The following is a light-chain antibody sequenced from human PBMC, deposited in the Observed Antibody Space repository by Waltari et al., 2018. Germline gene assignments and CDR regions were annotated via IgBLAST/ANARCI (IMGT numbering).Light chain of an antibody. Sequence: QSALTQPASVSGSPGQSITISCTGTSSDVGSYHSVSWYQDHPGQGPKVIIYDVSDRPSGVSARFSGSKSGNMASLTISGLQAEDEADYYCSSQSSDNVVLFGGGTKVTVL. CDR1: SSDVGSYHS. J-gene: IGLJ3*02. CDR3: SSQSSDNVVL. CDR2: DVS. V-gene: IGLV2-14*03.